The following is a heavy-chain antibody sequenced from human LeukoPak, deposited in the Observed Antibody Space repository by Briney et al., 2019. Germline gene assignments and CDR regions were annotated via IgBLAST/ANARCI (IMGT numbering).Heavy chain of an antibody. J-gene: IGHJ4*02. CDR3: AQGGHDYNPFYC. CDR1: GFTFSTYA. D-gene: IGHD4-11*01. CDR2: IKGGGGDP. V-gene: IGHV3-23*01. Sequence: GGSLRLSCAASGFTFSTYAMGWVRQAPGEGLEWASSIKGGGGDPFYADSVRGRFTISRDKSKNTLYLQLNSLRGEDTAVYFCAQGGHDYNPFYCWGQGTLVTVSS.